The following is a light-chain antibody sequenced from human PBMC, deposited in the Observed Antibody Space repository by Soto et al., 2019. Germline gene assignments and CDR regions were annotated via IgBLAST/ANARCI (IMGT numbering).Light chain of an antibody. CDR3: TSYAGSKGV. CDR2: EVN. V-gene: IGLV2-8*01. Sequence: QSVLTQPPSASGSPGQPVTISCTGTSSDVGGYNYVSWYQQRPGKAPKLMIYEVNKRPSGVPDRFSGTKSGNTASLTVSGLQAEDEADYYCTSYAGSKGVFGTGTKVTVL. CDR1: SSDVGGYNY. J-gene: IGLJ1*01.